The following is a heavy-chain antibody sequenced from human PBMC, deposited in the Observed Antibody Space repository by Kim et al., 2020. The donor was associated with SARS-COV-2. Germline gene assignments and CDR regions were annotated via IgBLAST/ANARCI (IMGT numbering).Heavy chain of an antibody. CDR1: GYTFTSYG. D-gene: IGHD6-13*01. CDR3: AGIAAVRTTGNYGMDV. J-gene: IGHJ6*02. CDR2: ISAYNGNT. Sequence: ASVKVSCKASGYTFTSYGISWVRQAPGQGLEWMGWISAYNGNTNYAQKLQGRVTMTTDTSTSTAYMELRSLRSDDTAVYYCAGIAAVRTTGNYGMDVWGQGTTVTVSS. V-gene: IGHV1-18*01.